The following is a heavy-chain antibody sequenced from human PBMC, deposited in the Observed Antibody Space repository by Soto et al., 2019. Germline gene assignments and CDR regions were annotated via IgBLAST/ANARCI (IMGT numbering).Heavy chain of an antibody. CDR2: ISGDMSST. Sequence: WGSLRLSCAASGFTFSDYWMHWFRQVPGKGLVWVSRISGDMSSTNYADSVKGRFTISRDNAKNTLYVQMNSLRAEDTAVYYCARGIGFSAQDYWGQGTPVTVSS. CDR1: GFTFSDYW. V-gene: IGHV3-74*01. J-gene: IGHJ4*02. D-gene: IGHD2-15*01. CDR3: ARGIGFSAQDY.